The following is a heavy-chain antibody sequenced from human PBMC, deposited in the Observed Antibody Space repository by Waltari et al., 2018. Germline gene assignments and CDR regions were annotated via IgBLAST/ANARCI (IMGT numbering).Heavy chain of an antibody. D-gene: IGHD2-8*01. J-gene: IGHJ3*02. CDR1: GFTLRDYS. V-gene: IGHV3-21*01. CDR3: SRHTPCHAGICPHAFDI. Sequence: EVQLVESGGGLVKPGGSLRLSCAASGFTLRDYSLNWVRPAQGKGLEWVSSISPTSAFIDYADSVRGRFTISRDNAKNSLFLQMNGLRADDTAVFYCSRHTPCHAGICPHAFDIWGQGTVVTVSS. CDR2: ISPTSAFI.